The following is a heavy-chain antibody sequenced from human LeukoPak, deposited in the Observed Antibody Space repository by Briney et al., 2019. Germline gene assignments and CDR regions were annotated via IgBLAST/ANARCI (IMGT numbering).Heavy chain of an antibody. CDR3: AREFYNYDSSGYLNWFDP. D-gene: IGHD3-22*01. J-gene: IGHJ5*02. CDR1: GFTFSSYG. Sequence: PGGSLRLSCAASGFTFSSYGMHWVRQAPGKGLEWVSVIWYDGSNKYYADSVKGRFTISRDNSKNTLYLQMNSLRAEDTAVYYCAREFYNYDSSGYLNWFDPWGQGTLVTVSS. CDR2: IWYDGSNK. V-gene: IGHV3-33*01.